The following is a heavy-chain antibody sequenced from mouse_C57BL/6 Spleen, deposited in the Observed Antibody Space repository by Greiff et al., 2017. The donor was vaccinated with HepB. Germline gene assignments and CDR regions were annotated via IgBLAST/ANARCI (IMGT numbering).Heavy chain of an antibody. CDR2: IHPNSGST. J-gene: IGHJ2*01. V-gene: IGHV1-64*01. Sequence: VQLQQPGAELVKPGASVKLSCKASGYTFTSYWMHWVKQRPGQGLEWIGMIHPNSGSTNYNEKFKSKATLTVDKSSSTAYMQLSSLTSEDSAVYYCARYTATVVGDYWGQGTTLTVSS. D-gene: IGHD1-1*01. CDR1: GYTFTSYW. CDR3: ARYTATVVGDY.